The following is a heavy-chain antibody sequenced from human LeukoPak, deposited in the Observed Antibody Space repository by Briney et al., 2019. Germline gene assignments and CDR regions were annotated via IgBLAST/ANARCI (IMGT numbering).Heavy chain of an antibody. J-gene: IGHJ5*02. Sequence: SETLSLTCTVSGGSISSYYWSWIRQHPAKGLECIGYIYYSGSTNYNPSLKSRVTISVDTSKNQFFLKLSSVTAADTAVYYCARDRPYGIAARYYIWFDPWGQGTLVTVSS. CDR3: ARDRPYGIAARYYIWFDP. CDR2: IYYSGST. CDR1: GGSISSYY. V-gene: IGHV4-59*01. D-gene: IGHD6-6*01.